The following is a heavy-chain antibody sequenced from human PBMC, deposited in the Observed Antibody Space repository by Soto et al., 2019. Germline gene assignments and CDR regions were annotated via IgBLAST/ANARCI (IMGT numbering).Heavy chain of an antibody. J-gene: IGHJ6*02. V-gene: IGHV3-66*01. CDR1: GVTLSFNY. Sequence: TGGSLSLSCAASGVTLSFNYMTWVRQAPGKGLEWVSLINTNGDTYYADSVKGRFTMSRDNSKNTLFLQMNSLRAEDTAVYYCAKTMIIGARGVWGQGTTDTV. D-gene: IGHD3-22*01. CDR3: AKTMIIGARGV. CDR2: INTNGDT.